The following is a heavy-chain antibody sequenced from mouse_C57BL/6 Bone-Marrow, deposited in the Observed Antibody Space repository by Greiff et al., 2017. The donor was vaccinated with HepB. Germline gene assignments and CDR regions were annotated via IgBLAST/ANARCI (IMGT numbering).Heavy chain of an antibody. CDR1: GFNFKNTY. CDR3: ARSFTGTSPYWYLDV. CDR2: IDPANGNT. V-gene: IGHV14-3*01. J-gene: IGHJ1*03. Sequence: VQLQQSVAELVRPGASVKLSCTASGFNFKNTYMHWVKQRPEQGLEWIGRIDPANGNTKYAPKFQGKATITADTSSNTAYLQLSSLTSEDTAVYACARSFTGTSPYWYLDVWGTGTTVTVSS. D-gene: IGHD1-1*01.